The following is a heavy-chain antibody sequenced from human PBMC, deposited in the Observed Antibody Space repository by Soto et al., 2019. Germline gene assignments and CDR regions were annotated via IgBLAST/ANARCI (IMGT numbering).Heavy chain of an antibody. V-gene: IGHV3-33*01. CDR1: GFTFNSFG. CDR2: IYYDGSIK. CDR3: ARGPPHSSSWYWYFDL. D-gene: IGHD6-13*01. Sequence: EGSLRLSCAASGFTFNSFGMHWVRQAPGKGLEWMAVIYYDGSIKYYGDSVKGRFTISRDNSKNTLYLQMNSLRAEDTAVYYCARGPPHSSSWYWYFDLWGRGTLVTVSS. J-gene: IGHJ2*01.